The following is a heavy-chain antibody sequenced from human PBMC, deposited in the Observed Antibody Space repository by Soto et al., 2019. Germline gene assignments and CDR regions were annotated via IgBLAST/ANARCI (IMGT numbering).Heavy chain of an antibody. CDR2: SGGCGGST. CDR1: GVAFGIYA. J-gene: IGHJ6*02. V-gene: IGHV3-23*01. D-gene: IGHD6-13*01. CDR3: AKTPSYSAATLYGMDV. Sequence: PGGSPRLSWSASGVAFGIYAMSSVRQAPGKGLQWCSASGGCGGSTSYAASVKGRLTISRDNSKNTLYLQMNSLRAEDTAVHYSAKTPSYSAATLYGMDVWGQGTTVTVSS.